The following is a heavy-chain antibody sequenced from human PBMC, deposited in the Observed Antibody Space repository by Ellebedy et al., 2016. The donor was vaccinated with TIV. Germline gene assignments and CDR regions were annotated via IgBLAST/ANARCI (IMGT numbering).Heavy chain of an antibody. D-gene: IGHD2-21*01. J-gene: IGHJ4*02. Sequence: GESLKISCAASGFTFSDHYMDWVRQVPGKGLEWVARTRNKANSYTTEFAASVKGRFTTSRDDSKNSLFLQMNSLKIEDTAVYYCARGAYCGGGFCPGPFDYWGQGILVTVSS. CDR2: TRNKANSYTT. V-gene: IGHV3-72*01. CDR1: GFTFSDHY. CDR3: ARGAYCGGGFCPGPFDY.